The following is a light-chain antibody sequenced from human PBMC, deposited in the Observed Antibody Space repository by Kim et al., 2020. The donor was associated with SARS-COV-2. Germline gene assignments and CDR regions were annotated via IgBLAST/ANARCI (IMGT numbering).Light chain of an antibody. Sequence: SLSPGERATRSRRASQSVSTYLAWFQQKLGQAPRLLIYDASNRATGIPARFGGSGSGTDFTLTISSLEPEDFAVYYCQQRSNWPLTFGGGTKVEIK. CDR2: DAS. CDR1: QSVSTY. CDR3: QQRSNWPLT. J-gene: IGKJ4*01. V-gene: IGKV3-11*01.